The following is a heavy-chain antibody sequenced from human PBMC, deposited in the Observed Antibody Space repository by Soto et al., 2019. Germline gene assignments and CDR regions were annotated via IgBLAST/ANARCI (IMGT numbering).Heavy chain of an antibody. D-gene: IGHD3-10*01. CDR2: IIPILGIA. J-gene: IGHJ6*02. V-gene: IGHV1-69*04. Sequence: SVKVSCKASGGTFSSYTISWVRQAPGQGLEWMGRIIPILGIANYAQKFQGRVTITADKSTSTAYMELSSLRSEDTAVYYCARDLDHYGSGSYDYGMDVWGQGTTVTVSS. CDR1: GGTFSSYT. CDR3: ARDLDHYGSGSYDYGMDV.